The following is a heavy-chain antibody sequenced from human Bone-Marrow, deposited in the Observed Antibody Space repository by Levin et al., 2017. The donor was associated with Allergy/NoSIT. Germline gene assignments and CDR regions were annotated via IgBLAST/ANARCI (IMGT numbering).Heavy chain of an antibody. D-gene: IGHD2-2*01. CDR2: INTRADTI. Sequence: GESLKISCTASGFTFTTYEMNWVRQAPGKGLEWVSYINTRADTIYYATSVKGRFTTSRDNARYSLYLQMDRLTPEDTAVYYCAREVGYCTSTSCPASFDYWGQGSLVTVSS. J-gene: IGHJ4*02. CDR3: AREVGYCTSTSCPASFDY. CDR1: GFTFTTYE. V-gene: IGHV3-48*03.